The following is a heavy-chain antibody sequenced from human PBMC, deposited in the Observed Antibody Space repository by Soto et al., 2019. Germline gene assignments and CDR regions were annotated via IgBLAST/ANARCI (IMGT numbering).Heavy chain of an antibody. J-gene: IGHJ6*02. CDR1: GYSFTSYW. CDR3: ARQSEGIAAAGEPAVKDYYYYGMDV. V-gene: IGHV5-10-1*01. CDR2: IDPSDSYT. D-gene: IGHD6-13*01. Sequence: PGESLKISCKGSGYSFTSYWISWVRQMPGKGLEWMGRIDPSDSYTNYSPSFQGHVTISADKSISTAYLQWSSLKASDTAMYYCARQSEGIAAAGEPAVKDYYYYGMDVWGQGTTVTVSS.